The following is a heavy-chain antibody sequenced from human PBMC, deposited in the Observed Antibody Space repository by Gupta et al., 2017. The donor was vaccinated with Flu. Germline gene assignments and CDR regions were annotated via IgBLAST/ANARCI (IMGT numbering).Heavy chain of an antibody. CDR3: ARGLYWELRLPQGY. CDR2: INHSGST. CDR1: GGSFSGYY. Sequence: QVQLQQWGAGLLKPSETLSLTCAVYGGSFSGYYWSWIRQPPGKGLEWIGEINHSGSTNYNPSLKSRVTISVDTSKNQFSLKLSSVTAADTAVYYCARGLYWELRLPQGYWGQGTLVTVSS. D-gene: IGHD1-26*01. V-gene: IGHV4-34*01. J-gene: IGHJ4*02.